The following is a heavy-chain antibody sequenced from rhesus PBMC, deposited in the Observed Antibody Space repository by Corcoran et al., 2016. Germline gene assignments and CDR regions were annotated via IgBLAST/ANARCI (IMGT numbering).Heavy chain of an antibody. Sequence: QVQLQESGPGLVKPSATLSLTCAVSGVSISSYWWSWIRQPPGKGLEWIGEIFGNRGNSYYNPALKSLVIISKDASKNQFSLKLSSVTAADTAVYYCARSGYGSGGVYWGQGILVTVSS. CDR3: ARSGYGSGGVY. D-gene: IGHD4-4*01. V-gene: IGHV4-80*01. CDR2: IFGNRGNS. J-gene: IGHJ4*01. CDR1: GVSISSYW.